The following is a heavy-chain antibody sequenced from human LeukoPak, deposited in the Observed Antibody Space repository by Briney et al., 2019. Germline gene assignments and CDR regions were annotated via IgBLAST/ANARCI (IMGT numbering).Heavy chain of an antibody. D-gene: IGHD2-21*01. V-gene: IGHV3-23*01. CDR3: AKDGED. J-gene: IGHJ4*02. Sequence: GGSLRLSCAASGFTFRNYAMSWVRQAPGKGLESVSTISGSASDAHYADSVKGRFTISRDNSKNTLYLHMDSLRAEDTAVYYCAKDGEDWGQGTLVTVSS. CDR2: ISGSASDA. CDR1: GFTFRNYA.